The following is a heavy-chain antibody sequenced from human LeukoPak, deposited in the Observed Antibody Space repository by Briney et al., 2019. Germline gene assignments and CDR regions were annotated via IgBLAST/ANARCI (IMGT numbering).Heavy chain of an antibody. Sequence: PSETLSLTCTVSGGSISSSSYYWGWIRQPPGKGLEWIGSIYYSGSTYYNPSLKSRVTISVDTSKNQFSLKLSSVTAADTAVYYCARDKAGEPPYNWFDPWGQGTLVTVSS. D-gene: IGHD2-21*01. CDR2: IYYSGST. J-gene: IGHJ5*02. V-gene: IGHV4-39*07. CDR3: ARDKAGEPPYNWFDP. CDR1: GGSISSSSYY.